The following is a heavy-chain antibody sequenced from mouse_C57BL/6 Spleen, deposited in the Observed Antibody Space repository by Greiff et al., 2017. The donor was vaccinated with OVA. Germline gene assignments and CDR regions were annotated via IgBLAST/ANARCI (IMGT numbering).Heavy chain of an antibody. D-gene: IGHD3-2*02. CDR3: AREERTAQATYYDALDY. Sequence: QVQLKQPGAELVMPGASVKLSCKASGSTFTSYWMHWVKQRPGQGLEWIGEFDPSDSYTHYNQKFKGKSTLTVDKSSSTAYMQLSSLTSEDTAVYYCAREERTAQATYYDALDYWGQGTSVTVSS. CDR1: GSTFTSYW. J-gene: IGHJ4*01. CDR2: FDPSDSYT. V-gene: IGHV1-69*01.